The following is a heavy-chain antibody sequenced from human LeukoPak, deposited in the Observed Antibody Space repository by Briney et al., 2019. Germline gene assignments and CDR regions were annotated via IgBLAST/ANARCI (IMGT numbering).Heavy chain of an antibody. J-gene: IGHJ4*02. V-gene: IGHV4-59*01. CDR3: ARIGRGYSSGWSIDY. Sequence: SETLSLTCSVSGGSISSYYWTWIRQPPGKGLEWIGYISYIGSTNYNPSLKSRVTISVDTSNNQFPLKLSSVSAADTAVYYCARIGRGYSSGWSIDYWGQGTLVTVSS. CDR2: ISYIGST. D-gene: IGHD6-19*01. CDR1: GGSISSYY.